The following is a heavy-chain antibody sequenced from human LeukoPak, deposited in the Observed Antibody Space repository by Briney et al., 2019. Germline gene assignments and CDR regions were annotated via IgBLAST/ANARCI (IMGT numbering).Heavy chain of an antibody. D-gene: IGHD4-17*01. J-gene: IGHJ4*02. V-gene: IGHV4-34*01. CDR1: GGSFSGYY. CDR3: ARKGYGDYYFDY. CDR2: INHSGST. Sequence: SETLSLTCAVYGGSFSGYYWSWIRQPPGKGLEWIGEINHSGSTNYNPSLKSRVTISVDTSKNQLSLKLSSVTAADTAVYYCARKGYGDYYFDYWGQGTLVTVSS.